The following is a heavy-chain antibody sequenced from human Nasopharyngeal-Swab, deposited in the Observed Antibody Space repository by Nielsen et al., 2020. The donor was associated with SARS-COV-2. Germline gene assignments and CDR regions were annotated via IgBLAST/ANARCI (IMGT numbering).Heavy chain of an antibody. J-gene: IGHJ4*02. D-gene: IGHD6-6*01. Sequence: GESLKISCAASGFTFSSYGMHWVRQAPGKGLEWVAVISYDGSNKYYADSVKGRFTISRDNSKNTLYLQMNSLRAEDTAVYYCAKVLSSSEDFDYWGQGTLVTVSS. CDR3: AKVLSSSEDFDY. CDR1: GFTFSSYG. CDR2: ISYDGSNK. V-gene: IGHV3-30*18.